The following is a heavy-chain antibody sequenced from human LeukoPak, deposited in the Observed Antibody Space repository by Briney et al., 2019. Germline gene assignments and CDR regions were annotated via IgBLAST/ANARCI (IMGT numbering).Heavy chain of an antibody. CDR2: INHSGST. CDR3: ARAGGDSSGYFGY. J-gene: IGHJ4*02. Sequence: SETLSLTCAVHGGSFSGYYWSWIRQPPGKGLEWIGEINHSGSTNYNPSLKSRVTISVDTSKNQFSLKLSSVTAADTAVYYCARAGGDSSGYFGYWGQGTLVTVSS. V-gene: IGHV4-34*01. D-gene: IGHD3-22*01. CDR1: GGSFSGYY.